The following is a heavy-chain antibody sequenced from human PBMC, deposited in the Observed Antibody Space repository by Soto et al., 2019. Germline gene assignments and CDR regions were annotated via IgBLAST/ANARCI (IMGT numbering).Heavy chain of an antibody. CDR1: GFIFNEYA. CDR3: AKAEYGGYEPYLDY. D-gene: IGHD5-12*01. Sequence: EVQLVESGGGLVQPGRSLRLSCAASGFIFNEYAMHWVRQAPWKGLEWVSGSSWNSDEIGYADYVKGRFTISRDNAKNSLYLQMNSLRAEDSAFYYCAKAEYGGYEPYLDYWGQGALVTVSP. V-gene: IGHV3-9*01. CDR2: SSWNSDEI. J-gene: IGHJ4*02.